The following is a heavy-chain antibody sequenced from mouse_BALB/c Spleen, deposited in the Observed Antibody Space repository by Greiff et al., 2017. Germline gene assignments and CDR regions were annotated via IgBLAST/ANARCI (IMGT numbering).Heavy chain of an antibody. V-gene: IGHV1-12*01. CDR1: GYTFTSYN. CDR2: IYPGNGDT. J-gene: IGHJ2*01. Sequence: SGPELVKPGASVKMSCKASGYTFTSYNMHWVKQTPGQGLEWIGAIYPGNGDTSYNQKFKGKATLTADKSSSTAYMQLSSLTSEDSAVYYCARYGGSDYWGQGTTLTVSS. CDR3: ARYGGSDY. D-gene: IGHD1-1*02.